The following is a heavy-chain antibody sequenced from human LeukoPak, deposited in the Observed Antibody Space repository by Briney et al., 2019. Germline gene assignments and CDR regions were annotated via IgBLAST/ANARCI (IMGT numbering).Heavy chain of an antibody. CDR2: IYTSGST. CDR1: GGSISSGSYY. J-gene: IGHJ5*02. D-gene: IGHD3-22*01. V-gene: IGHV4-61*02. Sequence: SQTLSLTCTVSGGSISSGSYYWSWIRQPAGKGLEWIGRIYTSGSTNYNPSLKSRVTISVDTSKNQFSLKLSSVTAADTAVYYCALVDPYYYDTWGQGTLVTVSS. CDR3: ALVDPYYYDT.